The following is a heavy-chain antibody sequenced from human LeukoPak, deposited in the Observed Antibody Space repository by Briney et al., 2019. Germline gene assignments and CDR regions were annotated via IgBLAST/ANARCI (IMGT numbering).Heavy chain of an antibody. CDR2: ISGSGGST. Sequence: GGSLRLSCAASRFTFSTYAMSWVRQAPGKGLEWVSTISGSGGSTYYADSVKGRFTISRDNSKNTLYLQMNSLRAEDTAVYYCAELGITMIGGVWGKGTTVTISS. D-gene: IGHD3-10*02. V-gene: IGHV3-23*01. J-gene: IGHJ6*04. CDR3: AELGITMIGGV. CDR1: RFTFSTYA.